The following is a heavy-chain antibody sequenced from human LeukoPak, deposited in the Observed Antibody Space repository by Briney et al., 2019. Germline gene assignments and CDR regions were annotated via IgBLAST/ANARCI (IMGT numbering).Heavy chain of an antibody. CDR3: AKVRGTYSSGFYFDS. D-gene: IGHD6-19*01. J-gene: IGHJ4*02. CDR1: GSKFDAYA. V-gene: IGHV3-9*01. Sequence: GGSLRLSCAASGSKFDAYAINWVRQPPGKGLEWVSIISWNGGFKDYADSVKGRFTISRDNVQNSVYLDMNSLRPEDTAFYFCAKVRGTYSSGFYFDSWGQGTLVTVSS. CDR2: ISWNGGFK.